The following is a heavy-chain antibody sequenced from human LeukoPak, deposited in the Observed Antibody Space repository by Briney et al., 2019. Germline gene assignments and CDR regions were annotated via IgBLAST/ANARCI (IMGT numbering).Heavy chain of an antibody. Sequence: SETLSLTCTVSGGSISSYYWSWIRQPPGKGLERIGYIYYSGSTNYNPSLKSRVTISVDTSKNQFSLKLSSVTAADTAVYYCAKGGSPTYYYYGMDVWGQGTTVTVSS. V-gene: IGHV4-59*01. D-gene: IGHD2-15*01. CDR2: IYYSGST. CDR1: GGSISSYY. J-gene: IGHJ6*02. CDR3: AKGGSPTYYYYGMDV.